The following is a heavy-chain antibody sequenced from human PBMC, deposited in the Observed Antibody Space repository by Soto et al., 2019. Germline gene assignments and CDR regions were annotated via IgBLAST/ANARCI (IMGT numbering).Heavy chain of an antibody. D-gene: IGHD2-21*01. Sequence: EVQLVESGGGLVQPGGSLRLSCAASGFTFSSYGMNWVRQAPGKGLEWVSHIISSSSRKYYADSVKGRFTISRDNAKDSLCLQMNSLRYEVMSVYSGASVEVGYWCQGTLVTVSS. CDR2: IISSSSRK. J-gene: IGHJ4*02. CDR1: GFTFSSYG. V-gene: IGHV3-48*02. CDR3: ASVEVGY.